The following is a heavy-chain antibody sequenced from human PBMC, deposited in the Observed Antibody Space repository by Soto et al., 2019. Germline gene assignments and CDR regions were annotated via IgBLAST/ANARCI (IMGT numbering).Heavy chain of an antibody. CDR2: ISGRGDST. V-gene: IGHV3-23*01. CDR3: AKEQAAVTYYYYTGLDA. CDR1: GFTFSSYA. D-gene: IGHD6-13*01. J-gene: IGHJ6*02. Sequence: GGSLRLSCAASGFTFSSYAMSWVRQAPGKGLGWVSAISGRGDSTYYADSVKGRFTISRDNSKNTLYLQMNSLRAEDTAVYYCAKEQAAVTYYYYTGLDAWGLENTLTISS.